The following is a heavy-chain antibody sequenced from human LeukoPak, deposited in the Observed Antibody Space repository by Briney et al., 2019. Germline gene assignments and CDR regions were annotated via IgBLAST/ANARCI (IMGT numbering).Heavy chain of an antibody. J-gene: IGHJ4*02. D-gene: IGHD3-22*01. Sequence: SETLSLTCAVYGGSFSGYYWSWIRQPPGKGLEWIGDINHSGSTNYNPSLKSRVTISVDTSKNQFSLKLSSVTAADTAVYYCARGGDYDSSGSSDYWGQGTLVTVSS. CDR2: INHSGST. CDR3: ARGGDYDSSGSSDY. CDR1: GGSFSGYY. V-gene: IGHV4-34*01.